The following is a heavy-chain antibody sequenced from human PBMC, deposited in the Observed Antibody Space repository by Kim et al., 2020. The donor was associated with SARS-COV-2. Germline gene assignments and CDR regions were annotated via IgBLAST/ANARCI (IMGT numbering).Heavy chain of an antibody. V-gene: IGHV4-59*01. D-gene: IGHD3-10*01. CDR3: ARAPPGDYYYYYGMDV. Sequence: SLKSRVTISVDTSKNQFSLKLSSVTAADTAVYYCARAPPGDYYYYYGMDVWGQGTTVTVSS. J-gene: IGHJ6*02.